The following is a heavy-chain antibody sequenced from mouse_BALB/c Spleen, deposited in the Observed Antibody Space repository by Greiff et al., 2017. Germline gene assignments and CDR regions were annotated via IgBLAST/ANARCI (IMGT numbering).Heavy chain of an antibody. CDR2: IWAGGST. CDR3: TGDPYGNYDGYYFDY. Sequence: VHLVESGPGLVAPSQSLSITCTVSGFSLTSYGVHWVRQPPGKGLEWLGVIWAGGSTNYNSALMSRLSISKDNSKSQVFLIMNSMQTDDTAMYYCTGDPYGNYDGYYFDYWGQGTTLTVSS. J-gene: IGHJ2*01. CDR1: GFSLTSYG. D-gene: IGHD2-10*02. V-gene: IGHV2-9*02.